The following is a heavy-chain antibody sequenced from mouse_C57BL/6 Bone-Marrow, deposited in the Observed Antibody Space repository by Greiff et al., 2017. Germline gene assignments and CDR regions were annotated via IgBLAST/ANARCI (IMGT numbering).Heavy chain of an antibody. CDR3: ASRYYYGSRYAMDY. Sequence: QVQLQQPGAELVKPGASVKLSCKASGYTFTSYWMHWVKQRPGQGLEWIGMIHPNSGSTNYNEKFKGKATLTADKSSSTAYMQLSSLTSEDSAVYFCASRYYYGSRYAMDYWGQGTSVTVSS. D-gene: IGHD1-1*01. J-gene: IGHJ4*01. V-gene: IGHV1-64*01. CDR2: IHPNSGST. CDR1: GYTFTSYW.